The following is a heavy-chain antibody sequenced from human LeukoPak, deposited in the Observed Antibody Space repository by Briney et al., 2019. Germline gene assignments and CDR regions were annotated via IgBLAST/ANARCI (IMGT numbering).Heavy chain of an antibody. CDR2: ISYDGSSG. V-gene: IGHV3-30*15. D-gene: IGHD6-19*01. CDR1: GFNFRDFA. Sequence: GGSLRLSCAASGFNFRDFAFHWVRQAPGKGLEWVAVISYDGSSGYYADSVEGRVTISRDNSNNTLYLQMSSLRTEDTAVYYCVRELSGSGNVYYFDHWGQGTLVTVSS. J-gene: IGHJ4*02. CDR3: VRELSGSGNVYYFDH.